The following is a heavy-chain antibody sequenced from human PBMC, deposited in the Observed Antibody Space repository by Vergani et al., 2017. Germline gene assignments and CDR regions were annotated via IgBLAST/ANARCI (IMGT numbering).Heavy chain of an antibody. CDR1: GFTFSSYS. CDR3: ARVIQGWYYYYMDV. V-gene: IGHV3-21*01. CDR2: ISSSSSYI. Sequence: EVQLVESGGGLVKPGGSLRLSCAASGFTFSSYSMNWVRQAPGKGLEWVSSISSSSSYIYYADSVKGRFTISRDNAKNSLYLQMNSLRAEDTAVYYCARVIQGWYYYYMDVWGKGTTVTVSS. D-gene: IGHD5-18*01. J-gene: IGHJ6*03.